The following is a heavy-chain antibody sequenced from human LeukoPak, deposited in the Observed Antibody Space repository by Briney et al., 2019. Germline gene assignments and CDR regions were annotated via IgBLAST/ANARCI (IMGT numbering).Heavy chain of an antibody. CDR3: ARAPRTRAAAGSFDY. Sequence: SVKVSCKASGGTFSSYAISWVRQAPGQGLEWMGGIIPIFGTANYAQKFQGRVTITADESTSTAYMELSSLRSEDTAVYYCARAPRTRAAAGSFDYWGQGTLVTVSS. CDR1: GGTFSSYA. J-gene: IGHJ4*02. D-gene: IGHD6-13*01. CDR2: IIPIFGTA. V-gene: IGHV1-69*13.